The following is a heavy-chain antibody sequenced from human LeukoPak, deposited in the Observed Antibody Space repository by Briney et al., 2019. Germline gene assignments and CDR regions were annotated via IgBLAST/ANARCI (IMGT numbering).Heavy chain of an antibody. Sequence: SETLSLTCTVSGGSISSYYWSWIRQPAGKGLEWIGRIYTSGSTNYNPSLKRRVTMSVDTSKNQFSLKLSSVTAADTAVYYCARDSSYCSGGSCYSHYYYMDVWGKGTTVTVSS. CDR2: IYTSGST. D-gene: IGHD2-15*01. CDR3: ARDSSYCSGGSCYSHYYYMDV. J-gene: IGHJ6*03. CDR1: GGSISSYY. V-gene: IGHV4-4*07.